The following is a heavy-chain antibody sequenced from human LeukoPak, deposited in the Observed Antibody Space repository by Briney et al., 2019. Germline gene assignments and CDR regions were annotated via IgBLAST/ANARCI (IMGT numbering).Heavy chain of an antibody. CDR2: ISSSSSYI. V-gene: IGHV3-21*01. Sequence: PGGSLRPSCAASGFTFSSYSMNWVRQAPGKGLEWVSSISSSSSYIYYADSVKGRFTISRDNAKNSLYLQMNSLRAEDTAVYYCARDYGDYVFNGLGYWGQGTLVTVSS. J-gene: IGHJ4*02. D-gene: IGHD4-17*01. CDR1: GFTFSSYS. CDR3: ARDYGDYVFNGLGY.